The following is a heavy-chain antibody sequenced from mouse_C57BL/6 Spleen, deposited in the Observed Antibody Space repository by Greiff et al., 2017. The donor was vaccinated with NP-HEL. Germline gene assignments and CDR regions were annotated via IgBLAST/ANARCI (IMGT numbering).Heavy chain of an antibody. CDR1: GYTFTSYW. V-gene: IGHV1-69*01. CDR2: IDPSDSYT. D-gene: IGHD2-1*01. CDR3: ASAGGNYRYAMDY. J-gene: IGHJ4*01. Sequence: QVQLQQPGAELVMPGASVKLSCKASGYTFTSYWMHWVKQRPGQGLEWIGEIDPSDSYTNYNQKFKGKSTLTVDKSSSTAYMQLSSLTSEDSAVYYCASAGGNYRYAMDYWGQGTSVTVSS.